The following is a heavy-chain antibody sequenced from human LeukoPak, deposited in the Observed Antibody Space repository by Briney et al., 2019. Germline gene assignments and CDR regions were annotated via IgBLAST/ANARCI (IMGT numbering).Heavy chain of an antibody. J-gene: IGHJ6*02. Sequence: GASVTVSCKASGYTFTSYYVHWVRQAPGQGFEWMGIIHPSGGSTSYAQRFQGRVTMTRDTSTSTLYMELSSLRSEDTAVYYCARDARLHYYGMDVWGQGTTVTVSS. CDR3: ARDARLHYYGMDV. V-gene: IGHV1-46*01. CDR1: GYTFTSYY. CDR2: IHPSGGST.